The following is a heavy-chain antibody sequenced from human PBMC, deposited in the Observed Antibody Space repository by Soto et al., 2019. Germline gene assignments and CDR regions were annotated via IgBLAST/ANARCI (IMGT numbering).Heavy chain of an antibody. CDR3: ARWGIVATRHWFDP. D-gene: IGHD5-12*01. CDR2: IYYSGST. Sequence: PSETLSLTCTVSVGSISSGDYYWSWILQPPGKGLEWIGYIYYSGSTYYNPSLKSRVTISVDTSKNQFSLKLSSVTAADTAVYYCARWGIVATRHWFDPWGQGTLVTVSS. V-gene: IGHV4-30-4*01. CDR1: VGSISSGDYY. J-gene: IGHJ5*02.